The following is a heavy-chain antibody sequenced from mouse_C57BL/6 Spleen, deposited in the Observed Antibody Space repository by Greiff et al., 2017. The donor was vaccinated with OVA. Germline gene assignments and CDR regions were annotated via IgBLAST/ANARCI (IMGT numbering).Heavy chain of an antibody. CDR2: IYPGSGST. J-gene: IGHJ3*01. Sequence: QVQLQQPGAELVKPGASVKMSCKASGYTFTSYWITWVKQRPGQGLEWIGDIYPGSGSTNYNEKFKSKATLTVDTSSSTAYMQLSSLTSEDSAVYYCARSGGYDRVVAYWGQGTLVTVSA. D-gene: IGHD2-2*01. CDR3: ARSGGYDRVVAY. CDR1: GYTFTSYW. V-gene: IGHV1-55*01.